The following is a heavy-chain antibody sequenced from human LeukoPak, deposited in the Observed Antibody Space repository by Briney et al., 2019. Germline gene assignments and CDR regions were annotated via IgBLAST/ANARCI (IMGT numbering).Heavy chain of an antibody. CDR2: IRDSGEA. CDR3: ARDRAANQDWVEFDP. J-gene: IGHJ5*02. V-gene: IGHV3-66*03. D-gene: IGHD3/OR15-3a*01. CDR1: GFRVSDY. Sequence: GGSLGLSCAVSGFRVSDYMSWVRQAPGKGLEWVGLIRDSGEAFYADFARGRFAISRDESENTLYLQMNSLRVEDTAVYFCARDRAANQDWVEFDPWGQGTPVIVSS.